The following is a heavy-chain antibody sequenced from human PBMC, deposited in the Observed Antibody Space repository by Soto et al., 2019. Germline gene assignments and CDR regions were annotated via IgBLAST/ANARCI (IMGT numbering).Heavy chain of an antibody. Sequence: EVHLLESGGGLVQPGGSLRLSCAASEFTFSIFDMSWVRQAPGKGLEWVSMISDSGDRTYYAGSVRGRFPMSRDNSKNTVYLQMDSLRAEDTAVYYCIKGGWLDYWGQGTLVTVYS. CDR2: ISDSGDRT. V-gene: IGHV3-23*01. J-gene: IGHJ4*02. CDR1: EFTFSIFD. D-gene: IGHD5-12*01. CDR3: IKGGWLDY.